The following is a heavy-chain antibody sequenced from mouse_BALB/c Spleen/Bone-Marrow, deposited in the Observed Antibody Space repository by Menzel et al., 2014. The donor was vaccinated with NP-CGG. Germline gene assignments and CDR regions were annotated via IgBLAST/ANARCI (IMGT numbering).Heavy chain of an antibody. CDR3: AREGGNFPWFAY. CDR1: GYTFTDYA. V-gene: IGHV1S137*01. Sequence: VHLVEPGAELVRPGVSVKISYKGSGYTFTDYAMHWVKQSHAKSLEWIGVISTYYGDASYNQKFKGKATMTVDKSSSTAYMELARLTSEDSAIYYCAREGGNFPWFAYWGQGTLVTVSA. J-gene: IGHJ3*01. D-gene: IGHD2-1*01. CDR2: ISTYYGDA.